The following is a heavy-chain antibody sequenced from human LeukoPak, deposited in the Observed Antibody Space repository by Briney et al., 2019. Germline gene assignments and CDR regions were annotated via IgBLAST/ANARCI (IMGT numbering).Heavy chain of an antibody. CDR3: SRERPGTNIDF. D-gene: IGHD1/OR15-1a*01. J-gene: IGHJ4*02. CDR2: IYHSGST. V-gene: IGHV4-34*01. Sequence: SETLSLTCAVYGGSFSGYYWSWVRQPPGKGLEWIGKIYHSGSTNYNPSLKSRVTISVDKSKNQFSLNLRSVTAADTAVYYCSRERPGTNIDFWGQGTLVTVSS. CDR1: GGSFSGYY.